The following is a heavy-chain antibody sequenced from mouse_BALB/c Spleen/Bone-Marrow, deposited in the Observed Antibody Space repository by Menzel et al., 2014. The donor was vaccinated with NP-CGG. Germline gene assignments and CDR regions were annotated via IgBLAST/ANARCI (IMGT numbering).Heavy chain of an antibody. D-gene: IGHD2-1*01. CDR1: GYTFTDYN. V-gene: IGHV1S29*02. J-gene: IGHJ3*01. Sequence: VQLQQSGPELVKPGASVKISCKASGYTFTDYNMHWVKQSHGKSLDWIGYIYPYNGGTGYNQKFKSKATLTVDNSSSTAYMDLRSLTSEDSAVYYCARGRAYGNYVWFAYWGQGTLVTVSA. CDR2: IYPYNGGT. CDR3: ARGRAYGNYVWFAY.